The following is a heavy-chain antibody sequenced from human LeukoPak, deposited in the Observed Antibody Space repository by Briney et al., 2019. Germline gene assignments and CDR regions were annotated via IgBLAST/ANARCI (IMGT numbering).Heavy chain of an antibody. CDR1: GFIFSSYG. D-gene: IGHD6-19*01. CDR2: NSFDGTNK. Sequence: GGSLRLSCGACGFIFSSYGMNGVRQAPGKGVEWLAVNSFDGTNKEYEESVKGRFPISRDNSKLYLQVNSLRADDTAVYYCARDGNRWLEPLAYWGQGTLVTVSS. CDR3: ARDGNRWLEPLAY. V-gene: IGHV3-30*03. J-gene: IGHJ4*02.